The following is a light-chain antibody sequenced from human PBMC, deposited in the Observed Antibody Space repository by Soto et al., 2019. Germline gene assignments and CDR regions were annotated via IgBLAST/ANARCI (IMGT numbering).Light chain of an antibody. V-gene: IGLV1-40*01. CDR2: NNL. J-gene: IGLJ1*01. CDR3: QSFDSSLRAYV. Sequence: SVSGAPGQTVTISCTGSSSNLGPGFDVHWYQHVPGKAPKLVIFNNLNRPSGVPERFSGSKSGTSASLVIGGLQAEDEADYYCQSFDSSLRAYVFGSGTKVTVL. CDR1: SSNLGPGFD.